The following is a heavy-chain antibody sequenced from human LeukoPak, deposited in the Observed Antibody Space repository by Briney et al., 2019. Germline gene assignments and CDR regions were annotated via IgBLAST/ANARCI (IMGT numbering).Heavy chain of an antibody. V-gene: IGHV3-21*01. CDR3: ARAVVGTLDY. D-gene: IGHD2-21*02. CDR1: GFTFSSYS. J-gene: IGHJ4*02. Sequence: PGGSLRLSCAASGFTFSSYSMNWVRQAPGKGLEWVSSISSSSSYIYYADSVKGRFTISRDNAENTLYLQMNSLRAEDTAVYYCARAVVGTLDYWGRGTLVTVSS. CDR2: ISSSSSYI.